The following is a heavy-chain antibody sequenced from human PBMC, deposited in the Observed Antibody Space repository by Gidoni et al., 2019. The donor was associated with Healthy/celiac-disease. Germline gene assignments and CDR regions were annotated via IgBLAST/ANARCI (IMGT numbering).Heavy chain of an antibody. Sequence: EVQLVESGGVVVQPGGSLRLSCAASGFTFDDYAMHWVRQAPGKGLDWVSLISWDGGSTYSADSVKGRFTISRDNSKNSLYLQMNSLRAEDTALYYCAKGDRYSYGYFDYWGQGTLVTVSS. CDR3: AKGDRYSYGYFDY. J-gene: IGHJ4*02. V-gene: IGHV3-43D*03. CDR2: ISWDGGST. D-gene: IGHD5-18*01. CDR1: GFTFDDYA.